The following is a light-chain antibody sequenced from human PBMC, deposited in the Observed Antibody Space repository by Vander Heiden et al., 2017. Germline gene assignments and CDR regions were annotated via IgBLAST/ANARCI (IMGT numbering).Light chain of an antibody. V-gene: IGLV1-44*01. CDR2: SNN. CDR3: ATWDDSLNGFFV. Sequence: QSVLTQPRSASGTPGQRVTISCSGSSSNIGTYTVNWYQQLPKTAPKLLIFSNNQRPSGVPDRFSGSKSGTSASLAISGLQSEDEADYYCATWDDSLNGFFVFGTGTKVSVL. CDR1: SSNIGTYT. J-gene: IGLJ1*01.